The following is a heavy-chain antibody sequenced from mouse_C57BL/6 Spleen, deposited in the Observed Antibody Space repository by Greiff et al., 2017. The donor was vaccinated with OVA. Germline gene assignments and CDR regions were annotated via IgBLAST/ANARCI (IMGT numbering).Heavy chain of an antibody. CDR2: INYDGSST. J-gene: IGHJ1*03. Sequence: EVQLVESGGGLVKPGGSLKLSCAASGFTFSDYYMDWVRQVPEKGLEWVANINYDGSSTYYLDSLKSRFIISRDNAKNILYLQMSSLKSEDTATYYCARDPGYWYFDVWGTGTTVTVSS. CDR3: ARDPGYWYFDV. CDR1: GFTFSDYY. V-gene: IGHV5-16*01.